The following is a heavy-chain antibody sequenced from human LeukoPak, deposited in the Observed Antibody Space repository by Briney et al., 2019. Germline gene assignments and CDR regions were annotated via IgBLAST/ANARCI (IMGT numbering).Heavy chain of an antibody. D-gene: IGHD6-19*01. V-gene: IGHV3-21*04. J-gene: IGHJ4*02. CDR2: ISSSSSYI. CDR1: GFTFSSYS. CDR3: AKETTVAGFYPYFDY. Sequence: GGSLRLSCAAPGFTFSSYSMNWVRQAPGKGLEWVSSISSSSSYIYYADSVKGRFTISRDNAKNSLYLQMNSLRAEDTAVYYCAKETTVAGFYPYFDYWGQGTLVTVSS.